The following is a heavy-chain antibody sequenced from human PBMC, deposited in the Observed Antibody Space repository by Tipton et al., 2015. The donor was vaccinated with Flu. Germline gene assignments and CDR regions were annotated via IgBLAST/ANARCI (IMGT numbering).Heavy chain of an antibody. CDR1: GFTFSSYA. J-gene: IGHJ4*02. CDR3: ARDAGAGKQWLLH. D-gene: IGHD6-19*01. CDR2: ISYDGSNK. V-gene: IGHV3-30-3*01. Sequence: SLRLSCAASGFTFSSYAMHWVRQAPGKGLEGVAGISYDGSNKYYADSVKGRFTISRDNSKNTLYLQMNSLRAEDTAVYYCARDAGAGKQWLLHWGQGTLGTVSS.